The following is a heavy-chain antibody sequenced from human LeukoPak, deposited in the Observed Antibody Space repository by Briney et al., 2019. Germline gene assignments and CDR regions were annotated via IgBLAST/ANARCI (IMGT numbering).Heavy chain of an antibody. CDR3: STSVGGTEFDS. J-gene: IGHJ4*02. CDR1: GDTFSRQY. V-gene: IGHV1-46*01. CDR2: INPSSGNT. D-gene: IGHD3-16*01. Sequence: ASVKVSCKASGDTFSRQYMHFVRQAPGQGLEWMGIINPSSGNTNYAQKFQGRVTMTRDTSTSTIYMDLSSLRSDDTAVYYCSTSVGGTEFDSWGQGALVTVCS.